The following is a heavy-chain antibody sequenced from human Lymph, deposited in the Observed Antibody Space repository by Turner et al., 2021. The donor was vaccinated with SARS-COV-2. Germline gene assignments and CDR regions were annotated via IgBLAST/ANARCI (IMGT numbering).Heavy chain of an antibody. CDR1: GGSISSYY. CDR3: ARAVGAFGVVTNFDY. Sequence: QVQLQASGPGLVKPLETLSLTCTVSGGSISSYYWSWIRQPPGDGLEWIGYIYYSGSTNYNPSLKSRVTISVDTSKNQFSLKLSSVTAADMAVYYCARAVGAFGVVTNFDYWGQGTLVTVSS. J-gene: IGHJ4*02. V-gene: IGHV4-59*01. D-gene: IGHD3-3*01. CDR2: IYYSGST.